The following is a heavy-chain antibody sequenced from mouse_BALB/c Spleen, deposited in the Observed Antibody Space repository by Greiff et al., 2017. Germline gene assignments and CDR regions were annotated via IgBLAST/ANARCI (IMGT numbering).Heavy chain of an antibody. D-gene: IGHD2-2*01. J-gene: IGHJ2*01. Sequence: VKLQQPGAELVKPGASVKLSCKASGYTFTSYWMHWVKQRPGQGLEWIGEINPSNGRTNYNEKFKSKATLTVDKSSSTAYMQLSSLTSEDSAVYYCARIYYGYDGGVDYWGQGTTLTVSS. V-gene: IGHV1S81*02. CDR2: INPSNGRT. CDR1: GYTFTSYW. CDR3: ARIYYGYDGGVDY.